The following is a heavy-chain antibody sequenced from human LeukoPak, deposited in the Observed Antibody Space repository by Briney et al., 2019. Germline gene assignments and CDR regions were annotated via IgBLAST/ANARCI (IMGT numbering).Heavy chain of an antibody. Sequence: SQTLSLTCTVSGGSISSGGYYWSWIRQHPGTGLEWIGYIYYSGSTYYNPSLKSRVIISVDTSKNQFSLKLSSVTAADTAVYYCARDGWGRLDYWGQGTLVTVSS. CDR3: ARDGWGRLDY. J-gene: IGHJ4*02. V-gene: IGHV4-31*03. CDR1: GGSISSGGYY. D-gene: IGHD2-21*02. CDR2: IYYSGST.